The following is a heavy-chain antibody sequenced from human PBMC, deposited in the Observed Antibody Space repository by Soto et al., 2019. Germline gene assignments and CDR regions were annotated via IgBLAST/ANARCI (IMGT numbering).Heavy chain of an antibody. CDR2: FRFGGST. CDR3: AKDASCYSCGA. J-gene: IGHJ4*02. D-gene: IGHD2-15*01. CDR1: GGSISSSNFY. V-gene: IGHV4-39*01. Sequence: QLQLQESGPGLVKPSETLSLTCAVSGGSISSSNFYWGWFRQPPGKGLEWIGSFRFGGSTHYNPSLESRVTITVDTSKTQISLKLRSVTATDTAVYYCAKDASCYSCGAWGQGALVTVSS.